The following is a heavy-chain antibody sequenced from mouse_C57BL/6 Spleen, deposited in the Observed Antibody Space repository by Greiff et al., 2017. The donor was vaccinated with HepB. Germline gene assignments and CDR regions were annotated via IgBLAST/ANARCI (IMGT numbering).Heavy chain of an antibody. D-gene: IGHD2-10*02. CDR3: ARSYGPYFDV. J-gene: IGHJ1*03. CDR2: INPSTGGT. CDR1: GYSFTGYY. V-gene: IGHV1-42*01. Sequence: EVQLQQSGPELVKPGASVKISCKASGYSFTGYYMNWVKQSPEKSLEWIGEINPSTGGTTYNQKFKAKATLTVDKSSSTAYMELRSLTSEDSAVYYCARSYGPYFDVWGTGTTVTVSS.